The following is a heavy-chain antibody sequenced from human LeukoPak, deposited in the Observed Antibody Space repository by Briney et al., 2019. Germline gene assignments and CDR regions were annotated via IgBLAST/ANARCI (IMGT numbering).Heavy chain of an antibody. J-gene: IGHJ4*02. CDR2: IYNSGST. CDR1: GVSISIYY. D-gene: IGHD6-6*01. CDR3: ASSSRGSSSSDY. V-gene: IGHV4-59*08. Sequence: SETLSLTCTVSGVSISIYYWSWIRQPPGKGLEWIGYIYNSGSTSYNPSLKSRATISADTSKNQFSLKLSSVTAADTAVYYCASSSRGSSSSDYWGQGTLVTVSS.